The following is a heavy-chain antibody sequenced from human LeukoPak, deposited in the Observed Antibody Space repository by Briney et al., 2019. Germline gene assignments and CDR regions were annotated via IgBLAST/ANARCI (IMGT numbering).Heavy chain of an antibody. CDR1: GFTLSSYA. V-gene: IGHV3-23*01. D-gene: IGHD2-8*01. J-gene: IGHJ4*02. Sequence: GGSLRLSCAASGFTLSSYAMSWVRQAPGKGLEWVSAISGSGDNTYYADSVKGRFTISRDNSKNTLYLQMNSLRAEDTAVYYCATCTWLHYFDHWGQGTLVTVSS. CDR2: ISGSGDNT. CDR3: ATCTWLHYFDH.